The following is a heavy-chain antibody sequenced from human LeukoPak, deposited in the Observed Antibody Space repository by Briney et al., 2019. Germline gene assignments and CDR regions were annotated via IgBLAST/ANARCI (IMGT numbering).Heavy chain of an antibody. D-gene: IGHD4-11*01. CDR3: AKGPNDSSNYLFDY. CDR1: GFTFSRHA. Sequence: GGSLRLSCAASGFTFSRHAMSWIRRAPGKGLEWVSVIVGSGVDTYYADSVKGRFTISRDNSKNTLDVQMNSLGAEDTAVYYCAKGPNDSSNYLFDYWGQGTLVTVSS. J-gene: IGHJ4*02. V-gene: IGHV3-23*01. CDR2: IVGSGVDT.